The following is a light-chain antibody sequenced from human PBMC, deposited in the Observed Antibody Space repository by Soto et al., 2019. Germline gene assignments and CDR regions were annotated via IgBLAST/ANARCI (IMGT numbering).Light chain of an antibody. CDR2: GAS. V-gene: IGKV1-39*01. CDR1: QPIDRY. J-gene: IGKJ1*01. Sequence: IQVTQSPTSLSASVGDRVTITCRASQPIDRYLNWFQHRPGKAPKILIYGASNKENGVPSRFSGSGSGTDFTLTITTLKPEDFATYYCQQSYSSSWTFGQGPKV. CDR3: QQSYSSSWT.